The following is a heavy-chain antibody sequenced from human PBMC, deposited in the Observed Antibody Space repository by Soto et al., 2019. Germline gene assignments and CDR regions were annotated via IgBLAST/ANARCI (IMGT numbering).Heavy chain of an antibody. D-gene: IGHD2-2*01. CDR2: ISHSGTT. J-gene: IGHJ6*02. V-gene: IGHV4-38-2*01. Sequence: ETLSLTCAVAGYSITSGYHWGWIRQPPRKGLEWIGTISHSGTTYYNPSLKSRVTISIDTSKNQLSLKLTSVTAADTALYYCTRVYCSTTSCFITGMDFWGQGTMVTVSS. CDR3: TRVYCSTTSCFITGMDF. CDR1: GYSITSGYH.